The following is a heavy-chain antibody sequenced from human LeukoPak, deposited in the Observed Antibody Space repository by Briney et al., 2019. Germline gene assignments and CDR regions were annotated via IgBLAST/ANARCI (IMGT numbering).Heavy chain of an antibody. D-gene: IGHD3-22*01. CDR3: ARLDWNQISGYYSGY. V-gene: IGHV1-18*01. J-gene: IGHJ4*02. CDR2: ISAYNGNT. CDR1: GYIFTRYC. Sequence: ASVKVSCKASGYIFTRYCITWVRQAPGQGLEWMGWISAYNGNTNYAQNLQGRVTMTTDTSTTTAYMELRNLRSDDTALYYCARLDWNQISGYYSGYWGQGTLVTVSS.